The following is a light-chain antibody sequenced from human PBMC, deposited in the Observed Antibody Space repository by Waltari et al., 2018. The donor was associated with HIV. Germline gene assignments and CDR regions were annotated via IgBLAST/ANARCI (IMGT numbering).Light chain of an antibody. CDR2: AAS. V-gene: IGKV1-12*02. J-gene: IGKJ4*01. CDR3: QQANSFPSLT. Sequence: DIQMTQSPSSVSASVGARVNITCRSSQGISSWLAWYQQKPGRAPNLLIYAASTLQSGVPSRFSGSGSGTNFTLTISSLQPEDFATDYCQQANSFPSLTFGGGTKVEIK. CDR1: QGISSW.